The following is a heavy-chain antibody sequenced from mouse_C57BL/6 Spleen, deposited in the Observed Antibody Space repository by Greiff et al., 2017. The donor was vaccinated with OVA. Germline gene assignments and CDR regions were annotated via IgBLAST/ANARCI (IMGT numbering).Heavy chain of an antibody. V-gene: IGHV1-64*01. CDR3: ARGDYDRTWFAY. CDR2: IHPNSGST. Sequence: QVQLQQPGAELVKPGASVKLSCKASGYTFTSYWMHWVKQRPGQGLEWIGMIHPNSGSTNYNEKFKSKATLTVDKSSSPAYMQLSSLTSEDSAVYYCARGDYDRTWFAYWGQGTLVTVSA. D-gene: IGHD2-4*01. J-gene: IGHJ3*01. CDR1: GYTFTSYW.